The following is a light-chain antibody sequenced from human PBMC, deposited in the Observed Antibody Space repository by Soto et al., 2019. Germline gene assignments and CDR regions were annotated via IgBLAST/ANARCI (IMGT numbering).Light chain of an antibody. V-gene: IGLV2-14*03. CDR3: SSFTSSTTRV. CDR1: SSDIGGYDY. J-gene: IGLJ1*01. Sequence: QSVLTQPASVSGSPGQSITISCTGSSSDIGGYDYISWYQQYPGKAPKLMIYDVSNRPSGVSNRFSGSKSGNTASLTISGLQADDEAEYYCSSFTSSTTRVFGTGTKVTVL. CDR2: DVS.